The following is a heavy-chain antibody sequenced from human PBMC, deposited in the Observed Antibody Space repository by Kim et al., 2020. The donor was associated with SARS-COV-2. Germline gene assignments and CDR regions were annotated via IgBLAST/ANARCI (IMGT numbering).Heavy chain of an antibody. J-gene: IGHJ4*02. V-gene: IGHV4-39*01. D-gene: IGHD2-15*01. CDR3: ARLYCSGGSCYLPGSD. Sequence: LKSRVTISVDTSKNQCSLKLSSVTAADTAVYYCARLYCSGGSCYLPGSDWGQGTLVTVSS.